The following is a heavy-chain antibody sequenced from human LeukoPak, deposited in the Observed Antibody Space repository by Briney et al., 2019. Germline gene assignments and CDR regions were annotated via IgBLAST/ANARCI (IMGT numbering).Heavy chain of an antibody. CDR1: GGSISSGDYY. Sequence: SETLSLTCTVSGGSISSGDYYWSWIRQPPGKGLEWIGYIYYSGSTYYNPSLKSRVTISVDTSKNQFSLKLSSVTAADTAVYCCARVLGSSGYYSPYFDYWGQGTLVTVSS. V-gene: IGHV4-30-4*01. D-gene: IGHD3-22*01. CDR3: ARVLGSSGYYSPYFDY. J-gene: IGHJ4*02. CDR2: IYYSGST.